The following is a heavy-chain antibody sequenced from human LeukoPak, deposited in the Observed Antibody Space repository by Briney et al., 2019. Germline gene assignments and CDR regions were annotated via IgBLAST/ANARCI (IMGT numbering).Heavy chain of an antibody. CDR1: GFTFSSYA. D-gene: IGHD3-22*01. CDR2: ISGSGGST. Sequence: GGSLRLSCAASGFTFSSYAMSWVRQAPGKGLEWVSAISGSGGSTYYADPVKGRFTISRDNSKNTLYLQMNSLRAEDTAVYYCAKYYYDSSGYYGGPFDYWGQGTLVTVSS. V-gene: IGHV3-23*01. CDR3: AKYYYDSSGYYGGPFDY. J-gene: IGHJ4*02.